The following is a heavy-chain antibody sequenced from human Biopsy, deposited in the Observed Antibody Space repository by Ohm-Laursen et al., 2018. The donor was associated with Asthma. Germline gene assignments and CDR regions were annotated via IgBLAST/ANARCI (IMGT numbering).Heavy chain of an antibody. J-gene: IGHJ6*02. Sequence: TLSLTCGLSSGSGGYMRSGNYYWGWIRQPPGKGLEWIGSIYYSGTTYYNPSLESRVTVSADTSKNQFSPKLTSVTAADTAVYYCVRGSSSWHHGPFHYYYGLDVWGQGTTATVSS. CDR3: VRGSSSWHHGPFHYYYGLDV. CDR1: GGYMRSGNYY. CDR2: IYYSGTT. V-gene: IGHV4-39*01. D-gene: IGHD6-13*01.